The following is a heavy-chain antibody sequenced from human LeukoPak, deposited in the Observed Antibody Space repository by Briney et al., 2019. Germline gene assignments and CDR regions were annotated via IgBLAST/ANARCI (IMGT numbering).Heavy chain of an antibody. J-gene: IGHJ5*02. CDR1: GYIFISHW. Sequence: GESLKISCKGSGYIFISHWIGWVRQMPGKGLEWMGVIHPGEYERRYSPSFEGQVTISADKSISTAYMQWSSLKASDTAMYYCARRTDSGWKWFDPWGQGTLVTVSS. CDR2: IHPGEYER. D-gene: IGHD6-25*01. CDR3: ARRTDSGWKWFDP. V-gene: IGHV5-51*01.